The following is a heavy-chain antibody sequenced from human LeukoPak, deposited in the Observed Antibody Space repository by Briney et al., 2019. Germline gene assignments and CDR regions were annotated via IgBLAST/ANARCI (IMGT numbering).Heavy chain of an antibody. CDR3: ARDYCSGPKCYFIDY. Sequence: GRSLRLSCAASGFTFSNYSMNWVRHAPGKWLEWVSYITNSSTVYYAGSVKGRFTISRDNAKNSLFLQMNSLRAEDTAVYYCARDYCSGPKCYFIDYWGQGALVTVSS. CDR2: ITNSSTV. V-gene: IGHV3-48*04. J-gene: IGHJ4*02. D-gene: IGHD2-15*01. CDR1: GFTFSNYS.